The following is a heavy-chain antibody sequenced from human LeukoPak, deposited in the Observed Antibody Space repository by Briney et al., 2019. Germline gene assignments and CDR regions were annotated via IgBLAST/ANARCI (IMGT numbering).Heavy chain of an antibody. CDR2: IIPIFGTA. D-gene: IGHD3-10*01. Sequence: SVKVSCKASGGTFSSYAISWVRQAPGQGLEWMGGIIPIFGTANYAQKFQGRVTITADKSTSTAYMELSSLRSEDTAVYYCARGRGYGSGSSPLYYFDYWGQGTLVTVSS. V-gene: IGHV1-69*06. CDR3: ARGRGYGSGSSPLYYFDY. J-gene: IGHJ4*02. CDR1: GGTFSSYA.